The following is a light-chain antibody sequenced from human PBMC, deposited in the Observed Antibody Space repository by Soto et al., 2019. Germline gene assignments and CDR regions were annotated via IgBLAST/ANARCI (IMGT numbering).Light chain of an antibody. V-gene: IGKV3-20*01. CDR1: QSFSSTF. J-gene: IGKJ1*01. CDR3: QQYASSVT. CDR2: GAS. Sequence: PGDRATLSCRASQSFSSTFFAWYQQKPGQAPRLLIYGASSRATGIPDRFSGSGSGTDFTRTISRLEPEDFAVYYCQQYASSVTFGQGTKVEIK.